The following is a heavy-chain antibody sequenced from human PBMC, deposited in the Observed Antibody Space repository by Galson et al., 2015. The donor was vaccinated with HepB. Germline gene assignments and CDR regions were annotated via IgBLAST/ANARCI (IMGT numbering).Heavy chain of an antibody. CDR2: ISFDGSHK. CDR1: GFTFSSYG. D-gene: IGHD2-2*01. Sequence: SLRLSCAASGFTFSSYGMLWVRQAPGKGLEWVAVISFDGSHKSYADSVKDRFTISRDNSKNTLYLQMNSLRPEDTAVYYCAKSGTTPEGDIVRVPAAPDVWGQGTTVTVSS. CDR3: AKSGTTPEGDIVRVPAAPDV. J-gene: IGHJ6*02. V-gene: IGHV3-30*18.